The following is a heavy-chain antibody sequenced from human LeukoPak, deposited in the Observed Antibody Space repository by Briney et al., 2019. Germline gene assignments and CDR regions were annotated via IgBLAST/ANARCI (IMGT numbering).Heavy chain of an antibody. Sequence: GGSLRLSCAASGFTFSSSAVSWVRQAPGKGLEWVSAISGSGGSTYYADSVKGRFTISRDSSKNTLYLQMNSLRAEDTAVYYCASYTMVRGTVDYWGQGTLVTVSS. D-gene: IGHD3-10*01. J-gene: IGHJ4*02. V-gene: IGHV3-23*01. CDR3: ASYTMVRGTVDY. CDR1: GFTFSSSA. CDR2: ISGSGGST.